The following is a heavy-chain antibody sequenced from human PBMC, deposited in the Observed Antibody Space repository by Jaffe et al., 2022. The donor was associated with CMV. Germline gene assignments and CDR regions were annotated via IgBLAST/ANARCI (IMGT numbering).Heavy chain of an antibody. V-gene: IGHV1-69*09. CDR3: ARGSVATARPWDY. J-gene: IGHJ4*02. CDR2: IIPILGIA. D-gene: IGHD2-15*01. CDR1: GGTFSSYA. Sequence: QVQLVQSGAEVKKPGSSVKVSCKASGGTFSSYAISWVRQAPGQGLEWMGRIIPILGIANYAQKFQGRVTITADKSTSTAYMELSSLRSEDTAVYYCARGSVATARPWDYWGQGTLVTVSS.